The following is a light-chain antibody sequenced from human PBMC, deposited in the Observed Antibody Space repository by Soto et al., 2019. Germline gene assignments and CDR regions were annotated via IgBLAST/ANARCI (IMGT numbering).Light chain of an antibody. J-gene: IGKJ1*01. V-gene: IGKV1-17*01. CDR2: AAS. Sequence: DIQMTQSPSSLSASVEDRVIITFRASQSISNHLNWYQQKPGKAPKRLIYAASSFQSGVPSRFSGSGSGTEFTLTISSLQPEDFATYYCLQHNSYPRTFGQGTKVDIK. CDR3: LQHNSYPRT. CDR1: QSISNH.